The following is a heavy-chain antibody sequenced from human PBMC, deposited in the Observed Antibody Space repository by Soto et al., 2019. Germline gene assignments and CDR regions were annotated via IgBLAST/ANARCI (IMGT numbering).Heavy chain of an antibody. CDR2: IYYSGST. J-gene: IGHJ5*02. V-gene: IGHV4-59*08. CDR1: GGSISSYY. CDR3: ASSPLYHDFWSAIGSSGWFDP. D-gene: IGHD3-3*01. Sequence: SETLSLTCPVSGGSISSYYWSWIRQPPGKGLEWIGYIYYSGSTNYNPSLKSRVTISVDTSKNQFSLKLSSVTAADTAVYYCASSPLYHDFWSAIGSSGWFDPWGQGTLVTVSS.